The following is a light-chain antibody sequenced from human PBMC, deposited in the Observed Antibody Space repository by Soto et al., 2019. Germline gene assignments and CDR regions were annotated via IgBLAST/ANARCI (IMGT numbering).Light chain of an antibody. CDR3: QQSYSTLLT. V-gene: IGKV1-39*01. CDR1: QSISSY. CDR2: AAS. J-gene: IGKJ1*01. Sequence: DIHMTKSPSSLSASVGDRVTITCRASQSISSYLNLYQQKPGKAPKLLIYAASSLQSGVPSRFSGSGSGTDFTLTISSLQPEDFATYYCQQSYSTLLTFGQGTKVDIK.